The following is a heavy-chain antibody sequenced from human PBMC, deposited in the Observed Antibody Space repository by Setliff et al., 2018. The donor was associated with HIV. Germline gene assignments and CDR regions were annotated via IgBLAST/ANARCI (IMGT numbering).Heavy chain of an antibody. CDR3: ARFAGSSWVDY. J-gene: IGHJ4*02. D-gene: IGHD6-13*01. Sequence: PSETLSLTCTVSGASIPGYFWGWIRLPPGKGLEWIGSISSSGDTFYTPSLKNRVAISVETSKSLFSLNLNSATAADTAMYYCARFAGSSWVDYWGQGALVTVSS. CDR1: GASIPGYF. V-gene: IGHV4-4*07. CDR2: ISSSGDT.